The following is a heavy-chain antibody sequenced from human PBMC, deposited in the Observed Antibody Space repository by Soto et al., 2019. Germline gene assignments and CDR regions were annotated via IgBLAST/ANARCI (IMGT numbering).Heavy chain of an antibody. J-gene: IGHJ6*02. CDR3: ARGRDHWDYDFWSGYGTSIRYYYYGMDV. Sequence: PSETLSLTCAVSGGSISSGGYSWSWIRQPPGKGLEWIGYIYHSGSTYYNPSLKSRVTISVDRSKNQFSLKLSSVTAADTAVYYCARGRDHWDYDFWSGYGTSIRYYYYGMDVWGQGTTVTVSS. CDR1: GGSISSGGYS. D-gene: IGHD3-3*01. CDR2: IYHSGST. V-gene: IGHV4-30-2*01.